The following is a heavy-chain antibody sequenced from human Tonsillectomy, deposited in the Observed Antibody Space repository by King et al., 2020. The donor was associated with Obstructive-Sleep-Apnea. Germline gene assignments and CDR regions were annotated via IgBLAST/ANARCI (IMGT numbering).Heavy chain of an antibody. J-gene: IGHJ4*02. CDR2: IKQDGREK. Sequence: QLVQSGGGLGQPGGYLRLSCAASGFTFSIYWMSWVRQAPGKGLEWVANIKQDGREKYYVDSVKGRFTKSRDNAKNSLFLKMNSLRAEDTAVYYCARGAGDSYYFDYWGQGTLVTVSS. V-gene: IGHV3-7*03. D-gene: IGHD4-17*01. CDR1: GFTFSIYW. CDR3: ARGAGDSYYFDY.